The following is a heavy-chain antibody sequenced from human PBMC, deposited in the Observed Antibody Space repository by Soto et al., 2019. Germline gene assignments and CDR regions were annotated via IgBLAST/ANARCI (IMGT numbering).Heavy chain of an antibody. Sequence: GASVKVSCKASGYTFTGYYMHWVRQAPGQGLEWMGWINPNSGGTNYAQKFQGWVTMTRDTAISPAYMELSRLRSDDTAVYYCAGARAVRGVIGYYYYGMDVWGQGTTVTVSS. CDR3: AGARAVRGVIGYYYYGMDV. CDR2: INPNSGGT. J-gene: IGHJ6*02. V-gene: IGHV1-2*04. CDR1: GYTFTGYY. D-gene: IGHD3-10*01.